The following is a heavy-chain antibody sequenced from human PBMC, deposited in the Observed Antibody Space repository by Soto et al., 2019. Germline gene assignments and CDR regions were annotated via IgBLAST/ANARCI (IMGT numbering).Heavy chain of an antibody. CDR2: IYPRDSDT. J-gene: IGHJ3*02. D-gene: IGHD3-3*01. Sequence: GESLKISCKGSGFSFTSYWIGWVRQMPGKGLECMGIIYPRDSDTRYNPSPQGQVTISVDESIDTAYLQWISLKTSDTAMYYCARTGVADVFEIWGQGTMVTVS. V-gene: IGHV5-51*01. CDR1: GFSFTSYW. CDR3: ARTGVADVFEI.